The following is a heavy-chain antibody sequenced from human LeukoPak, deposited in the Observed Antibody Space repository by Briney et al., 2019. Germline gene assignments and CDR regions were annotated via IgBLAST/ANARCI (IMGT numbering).Heavy chain of an antibody. V-gene: IGHV3-74*01. D-gene: IGHD5-18*01. CDR1: GFTFSVSW. CDR3: AMGYKSAYSWDY. Sequence: GGSLRLTCAASGFTFSVSWMFWVRQAPGQGLVWVSHISPDGRSTNYADSVKGRFTISRDNARNTLYLQLNSLTAEDTAVYYCAMGYKSAYSWDYWGQGTLVTVSS. CDR2: ISPDGRST. J-gene: IGHJ4*02.